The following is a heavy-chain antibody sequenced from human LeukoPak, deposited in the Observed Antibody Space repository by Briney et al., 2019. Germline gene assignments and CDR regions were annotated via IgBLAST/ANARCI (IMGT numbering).Heavy chain of an antibody. CDR3: ARGDYDINLSFDY. J-gene: IGHJ4*02. CDR2: ISAYNGNT. V-gene: IGHV1-18*04. D-gene: IGHD3-22*01. Sequence: ASVKVSCKASGYTFTGYYMRWVRQAPGQGLEWMGWISAYNGNTNYAQKLQGRVTMTTDTSTSTAYMELRSLRSDDTAVYYCARGDYDINLSFDYWGQGTLVTVSS. CDR1: GYTFTGYY.